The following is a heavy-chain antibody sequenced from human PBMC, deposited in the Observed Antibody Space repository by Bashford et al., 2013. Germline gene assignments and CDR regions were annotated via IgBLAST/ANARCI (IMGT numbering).Heavy chain of an antibody. CDR2: IYHSGTT. J-gene: IGHJ4*02. CDR3: ARRGPNENITMGSGSSQPIDY. Sequence: SETLSLTCTVSRGTIGNYYWSWIRQVPGKGLEWIGYIYHSGTTDYNPSLKSRVTMSVDTSTNQFSLRLSSVTTADTAVYFCARRGPNENITMGSGSSQPIDYVGPGNPGHRLL. V-gene: IGHV4-59*01. D-gene: IGHD3-10*01. CDR1: RGTIGNYY.